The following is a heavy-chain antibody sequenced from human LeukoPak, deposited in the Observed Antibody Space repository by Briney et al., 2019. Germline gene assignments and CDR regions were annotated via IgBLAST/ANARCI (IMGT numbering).Heavy chain of an antibody. Sequence: PGGSLRLSCAASGFTFSDYYMSWVRQAPGKGLEWVSSISSSSSYIYYADSVKGRFTISRDNAKNSLYLQMNSLRAEDTAVYYCARDGWELLSAAFDYWGQGTLVTVSS. CDR3: ARDGWELLSAAFDY. J-gene: IGHJ4*02. V-gene: IGHV3-21*01. CDR1: GFTFSDYY. D-gene: IGHD1-26*01. CDR2: ISSSSSYI.